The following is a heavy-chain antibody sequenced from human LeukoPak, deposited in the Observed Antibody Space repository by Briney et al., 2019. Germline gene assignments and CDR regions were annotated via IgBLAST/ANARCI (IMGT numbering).Heavy chain of an antibody. Sequence: GSVKVSCKASGYTFINYGITWVRQAPGQGLEWMGWSSPYNGKTNYAQPLQGRVTITTDTSTNTAYMELRSLRSDDTAVYYCARGGIDIVSVPVSNWFDPWGEGTLVTVSS. V-gene: IGHV1-18*01. CDR1: GYTFINYG. CDR3: ARGGIDIVSVPVSNWFDP. CDR2: SSPYNGKT. D-gene: IGHD2/OR15-2a*01. J-gene: IGHJ5*02.